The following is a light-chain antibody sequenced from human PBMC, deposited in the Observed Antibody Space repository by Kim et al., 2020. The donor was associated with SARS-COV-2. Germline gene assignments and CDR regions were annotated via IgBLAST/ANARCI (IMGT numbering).Light chain of an antibody. V-gene: IGLV1-47*01. Sequence: QSVLIQPPSASGTPGQRVTISCSGSSSNIGSNYVYWYHRIPGTAPKLLIYKDNQRPSGVPDRFSGSKSGTSASLAISGPRSEDEADYYCAAWDGSLSGLVFGGGTQLTVL. CDR1: SSNIGSNY. CDR3: AAWDGSLSGLV. J-gene: IGLJ2*01. CDR2: KDN.